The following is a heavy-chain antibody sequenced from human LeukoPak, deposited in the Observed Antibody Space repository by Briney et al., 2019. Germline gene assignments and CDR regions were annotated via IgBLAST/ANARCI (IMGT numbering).Heavy chain of an antibody. Sequence: ESGGGLVQPGGSLRLSCESYAMNWVRQAPGKGLEWVSAISGSGGSTYYADSVKGRFTISRDNSKNTLYLQVNSLRAEDTAVYYCAKVAGYEGYYMDVWGKGTTVTVSS. D-gene: IGHD3-3*01. J-gene: IGHJ6*03. CDR3: AKVAGYEGYYMDV. CDR2: ISGSGGST. V-gene: IGHV3-23*01. CDR1: YA.